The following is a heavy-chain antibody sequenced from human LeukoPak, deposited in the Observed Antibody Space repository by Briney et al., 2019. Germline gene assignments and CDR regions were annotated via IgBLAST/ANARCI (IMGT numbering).Heavy chain of an antibody. CDR3: ARADSSGYYYVAIDY. V-gene: IGHV1-69*01. CDR2: IIPIFGTA. D-gene: IGHD3-22*01. J-gene: IGHJ4*02. Sequence: GASVKVSCKASGGTFSSYAISWVRQAPGQGLEWMGGIIPIFGTANYAQKFQGRVTITADESTSTAYMELSSLRSEDTAVYYCARADSSGYYYVAIDYWGQGTLVTVSS. CDR1: GGTFSSYA.